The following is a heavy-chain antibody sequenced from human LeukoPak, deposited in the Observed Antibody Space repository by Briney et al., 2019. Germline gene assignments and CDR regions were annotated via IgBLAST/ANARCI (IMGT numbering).Heavy chain of an antibody. CDR3: ARNQRIGVPAYNWFDP. CDR2: INGGNGDT. J-gene: IGHJ5*02. CDR1: VYTFTTYA. D-gene: IGHD1-26*01. Sequence: ASVKVSYKASVYTFTTYAIHWVRQAPGQSLEWVGWINGGNGDTEYSQKFQGRVTITRDRSASTAYMELSSLRSEATALYYCARNQRIGVPAYNWFDPWGRGTLVIVSS. V-gene: IGHV1-3*01.